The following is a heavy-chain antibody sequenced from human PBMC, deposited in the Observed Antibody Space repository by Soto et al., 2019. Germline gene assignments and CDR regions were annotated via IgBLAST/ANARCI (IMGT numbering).Heavy chain of an antibody. V-gene: IGHV3-30-3*01. J-gene: IGHJ2*01. CDR3: ARGRVYCSSTSCYYWYFDL. CDR1: GFTFSSYA. Sequence: SVRLSCAASGFTFSSYAMHWVRQAPGKGLEWVAVISYDGSNKYYADSVKGRFTISRDNSKNTLYLQMNSLRAEDTAVYYCARGRVYCSSTSCYYWYFDLWGRGTLVTVSS. D-gene: IGHD2-2*01. CDR2: ISYDGSNK.